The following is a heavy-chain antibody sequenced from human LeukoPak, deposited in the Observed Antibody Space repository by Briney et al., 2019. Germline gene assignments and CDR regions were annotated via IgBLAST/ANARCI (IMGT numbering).Heavy chain of an antibody. V-gene: IGHV1-8*03. CDR1: GYTFTSYD. CDR2: MNPNSGNT. Sequence: ASVKVSCKASGYTFTSYDINWVRRATGQGLEWMGWMNPNSGNTGYAQKFQGRVTITRNTSISTAYMELSSLGSEDTAVYYCARSMVDYYYYMDVWGKGTTVTVSS. J-gene: IGHJ6*03. CDR3: ARSMVDYYYYMDV. D-gene: IGHD3-10*01.